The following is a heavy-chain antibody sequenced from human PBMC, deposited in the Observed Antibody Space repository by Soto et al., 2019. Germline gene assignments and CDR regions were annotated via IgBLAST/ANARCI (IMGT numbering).Heavy chain of an antibody. Sequence: QVQLQQWGAGLLKPSETLSLTCAVYGGSFSGYYWSWIRQPPGKGLAWIGEINHSGSTNYNPSLKSRVTITVDTSKNQFSLKLSSVTAADTAVYYCASCWIGSGYRTINNWFDPWGQGTLVTVSS. D-gene: IGHD3-22*01. V-gene: IGHV4-34*01. CDR3: ASCWIGSGYRTINNWFDP. CDR2: INHSGST. CDR1: GGSFSGYY. J-gene: IGHJ5*02.